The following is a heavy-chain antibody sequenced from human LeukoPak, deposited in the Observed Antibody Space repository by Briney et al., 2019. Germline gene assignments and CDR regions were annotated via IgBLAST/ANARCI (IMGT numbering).Heavy chain of an antibody. J-gene: IGHJ4*02. V-gene: IGHV3-30-3*01. CDR2: ISYDGSNK. D-gene: IGHD3-22*01. CDR3: ATPKDPITMIVVALGY. Sequence: GGSLRLSCAASGFTFSSYAMHWVRQAPGKGLEWVAVISYDGSNKYYADSVKGRFTISRDNSKNTLYLQMNSLRAEDTAVYYCATPKDPITMIVVALGYWGQGTLVTVSS. CDR1: GFTFSSYA.